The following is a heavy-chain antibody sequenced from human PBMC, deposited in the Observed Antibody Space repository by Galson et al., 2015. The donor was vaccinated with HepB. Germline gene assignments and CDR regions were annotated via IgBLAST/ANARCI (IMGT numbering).Heavy chain of an antibody. Sequence: SLRLSCAASGFTFSSYAMHWVRQAPGKGLEWVAVISYDGSNKYYADSVKGRFTISRDNSKNTLYLQMNSLRAEDTAVYYCARDRIAAAGSWYFDLWGRGTLVTVSS. J-gene: IGHJ2*01. CDR2: ISYDGSNK. CDR3: ARDRIAAAGSWYFDL. D-gene: IGHD6-13*01. V-gene: IGHV3-30-3*01. CDR1: GFTFSSYA.